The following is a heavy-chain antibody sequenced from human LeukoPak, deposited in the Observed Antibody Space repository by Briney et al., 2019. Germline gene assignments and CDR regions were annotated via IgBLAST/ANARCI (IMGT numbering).Heavy chain of an antibody. J-gene: IGHJ6*02. D-gene: IGHD3-9*01. CDR1: GFTFSSYA. Sequence: GGSLRLSRAASGFTFSSYAMSWVRQAPGKGLEWVSAISGSGSSTYYADSVKGRFTISRDNSKNTLYLQMNSLRAEDTAVYYCAKDELRYFDWQAPYYYYGMDVWGQGTTVTVSS. CDR2: ISGSGSST. CDR3: AKDELRYFDWQAPYYYYGMDV. V-gene: IGHV3-23*01.